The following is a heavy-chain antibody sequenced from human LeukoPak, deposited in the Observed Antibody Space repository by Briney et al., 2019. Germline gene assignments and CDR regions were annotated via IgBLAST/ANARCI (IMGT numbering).Heavy chain of an antibody. V-gene: IGHV4-61*02. D-gene: IGHD6-19*01. CDR2: IYTSGSS. CDR3: ARASSSVAVPFDY. Sequence: SETLSLTCTVSGGSMTSGSYYWSWIRQPAGKGLEWIGRIYTSGSSNYNPSLKSRVTISVDTSKNQFSLNLSSVTAADTAVYYCARASSSVAVPFDYWGQGTLVTVSS. J-gene: IGHJ4*02. CDR1: GGSMTSGSYY.